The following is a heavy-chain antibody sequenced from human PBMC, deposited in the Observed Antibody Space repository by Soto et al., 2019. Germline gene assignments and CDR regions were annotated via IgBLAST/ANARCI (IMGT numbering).Heavy chain of an antibody. D-gene: IGHD4-4*01. CDR2: IYYSGST. Sequence: QVQLQESGPGLVKPSETLSLTCTVSGGSISSFYWSWIRQPPGKGLEWIGYIYYSGSTNYNPSLKSRVTISVDTSKNHFSLKLSSVTAADTAVYYCARDLRSRLYSNYDNWFDPWGQGTLVTVSS. CDR3: ARDLRSRLYSNYDNWFDP. J-gene: IGHJ5*02. CDR1: GGSISSFY. V-gene: IGHV4-59*01.